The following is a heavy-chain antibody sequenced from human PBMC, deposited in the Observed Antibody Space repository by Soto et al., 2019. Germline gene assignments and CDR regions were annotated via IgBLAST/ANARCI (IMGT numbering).Heavy chain of an antibody. Sequence: EVQLVESGGGLVQPGGSLRLSCAASGFTVSSNYMSWVRQAPGKGLEWVSVIYSGGSTYYADSVKGRFTISRHNSKNTLYLQMNSLRAEDTAVYYCASTDIIAARIRRRGYYYYMDVWGKGTTVTVSS. CDR2: IYSGGST. CDR1: GFTVSSNY. CDR3: ASTDIIAARIRRRGYYYYMDV. V-gene: IGHV3-53*04. J-gene: IGHJ6*03. D-gene: IGHD6-6*01.